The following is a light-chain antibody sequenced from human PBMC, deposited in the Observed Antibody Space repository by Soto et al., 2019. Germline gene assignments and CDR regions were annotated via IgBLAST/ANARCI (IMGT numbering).Light chain of an antibody. CDR1: QSIYKW. V-gene: IGKV1-12*01. Sequence: DIQMTQSPSSVSASIGDRVSISCRANQSIYKWLVWYQQKPGKAPKLLIYAASSLQSGVPSRFSGSGYATDFTLTISSLQPEDFATYYCHQADSFPLSFAGGTKVEI. CDR2: AAS. CDR3: HQADSFPLS. J-gene: IGKJ4*01.